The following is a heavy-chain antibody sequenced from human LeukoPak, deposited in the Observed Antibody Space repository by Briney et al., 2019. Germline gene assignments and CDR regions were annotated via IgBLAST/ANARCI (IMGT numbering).Heavy chain of an antibody. V-gene: IGHV4-39*01. CDR3: GRLLFCRGGNCFPSDF. CDR2: IYSNGNT. CDR1: GGSIGSSSYF. D-gene: IGHD2-15*01. Sequence: SETLSLTCIVSGGSIGSSSYFWGWIRQPPGKGLEWIGSIYSNGNTFYNPSLKSRVTISVDTSKNQFSLNLSSVTAADTAVYYCGRLLFCRGGNCFPSDFWGQGTLVTVSS. J-gene: IGHJ4*02.